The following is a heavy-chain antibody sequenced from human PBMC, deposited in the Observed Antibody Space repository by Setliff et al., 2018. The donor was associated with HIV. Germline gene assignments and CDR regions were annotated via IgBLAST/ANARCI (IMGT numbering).Heavy chain of an antibody. CDR1: GYTFTSYY. Sequence: ASVKVSCKASGYTFTSYYMHWVRQAPGQGLEWMGIINPSGGSTSYAQKFQGRVTMTRDTSTSTDYMELSSLRSEDTAVYYCARDRETIFGVVILPDDAFDIWGQGTMVTVSS. D-gene: IGHD3-3*01. CDR3: ARDRETIFGVVILPDDAFDI. J-gene: IGHJ3*02. V-gene: IGHV1-46*01. CDR2: INPSGGST.